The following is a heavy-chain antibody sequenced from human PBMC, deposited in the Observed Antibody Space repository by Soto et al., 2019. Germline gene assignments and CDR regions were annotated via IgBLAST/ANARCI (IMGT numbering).Heavy chain of an antibody. CDR1: GGSICSGDYY. J-gene: IGHJ6*02. Sequence: SETLSLTSTVSGGSICSGDYYWSWIRQPPGKGLEWIGYIYYSGSTYYNPSLKSRVTISVDTSKNQFSLKLSSVTAADTAVYYCARDYMVGGNYGMDVWGQGTTVTVSS. CDR2: IYYSGST. D-gene: IGHD3-10*01. V-gene: IGHV4-30-4*01. CDR3: ARDYMVGGNYGMDV.